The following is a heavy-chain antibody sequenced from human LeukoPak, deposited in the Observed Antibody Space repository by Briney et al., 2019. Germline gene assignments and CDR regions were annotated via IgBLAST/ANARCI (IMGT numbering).Heavy chain of an antibody. Sequence: HPGGSLRLSCADSGFTFSSYAMSWVRQAPGKGLEWVSAISGSGGSTYYADSVKGRFTISRDNSKNTLYLQMNSLRAEDTAVYYCAKGLEQQLVEDFDYRGQGTLVTVSS. J-gene: IGHJ4*02. V-gene: IGHV3-23*01. CDR2: ISGSGGST. CDR1: GFTFSSYA. D-gene: IGHD6-13*01. CDR3: AKGLEQQLVEDFDY.